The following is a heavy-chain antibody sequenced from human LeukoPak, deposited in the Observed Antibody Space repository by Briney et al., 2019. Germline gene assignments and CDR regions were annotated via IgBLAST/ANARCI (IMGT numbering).Heavy chain of an antibody. CDR1: GFTFTNYA. V-gene: IGHV3-23*01. CDR3: AKRIQSAMATGY. CDR2: INGSGGST. D-gene: IGHD5-18*01. J-gene: IGHJ4*02. Sequence: GGSLRLSCAAAGFTFTNYAMTWVRQAPGKGLEWVSDINGSGGSTYYADSVKGRFTISRDNSKNTLYLQMNSLRAEDTAVYYCAKRIQSAMATGYWGQGTLVTVSS.